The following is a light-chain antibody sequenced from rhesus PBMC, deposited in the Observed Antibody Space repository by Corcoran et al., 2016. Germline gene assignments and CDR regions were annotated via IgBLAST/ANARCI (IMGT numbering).Light chain of an antibody. Sequence: QAALTQPRSVSGSPGQSVTISCTGTSSDIGGYNYVSWYQQHPGTAPKLMIYEVSKRPSAVSDRFSGSRSGNTASLAISGLPAEDEAENYCSSYSVSNTYIFGAGTRLTVL. V-gene: IGLV2-32*02. CDR3: SSYSVSNTYI. J-gene: IGLJ1*01. CDR1: SSDIGGYNY. CDR2: EVS.